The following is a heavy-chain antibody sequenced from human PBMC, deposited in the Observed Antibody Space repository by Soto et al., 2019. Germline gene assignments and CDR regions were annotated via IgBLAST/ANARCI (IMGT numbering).Heavy chain of an antibody. Sequence: QVPLVQSGAEVKKPGASVKVSCKASGYTFTGYYMHWVRQAPGQGLEWMGWINPNSGGTNYAQKFQGRVTMTRDTSISTAYMELSRLRSDDTAVYYCARDLVVATTPYYYYGMDVWGQGTTVTVSS. CDR3: ARDLVVATTPYYYYGMDV. D-gene: IGHD5-12*01. J-gene: IGHJ6*02. CDR2: INPNSGGT. V-gene: IGHV1-2*02. CDR1: GYTFTGYY.